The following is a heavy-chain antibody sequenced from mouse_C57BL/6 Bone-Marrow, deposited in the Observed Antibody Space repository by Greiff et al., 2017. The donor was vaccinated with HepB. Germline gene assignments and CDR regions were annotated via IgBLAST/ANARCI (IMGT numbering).Heavy chain of an antibody. D-gene: IGHD2-10*01. CDR3: ASACISPYYALDD. CDR1: GYTFTDYN. CDR2: INPKNGGT. V-gene: IGHV1-18*01. Sequence: VQLQQSGPELVKPGASVKIPCKASGYTFTDYNMDWVKQSHGKSLEWIGDINPKNGGTIYNQKFKGKATLTVDKASSTAYMERRSLSSEDTAVYYGASACISPYYALDDWGTGTTVTVSS. J-gene: IGHJ1*03.